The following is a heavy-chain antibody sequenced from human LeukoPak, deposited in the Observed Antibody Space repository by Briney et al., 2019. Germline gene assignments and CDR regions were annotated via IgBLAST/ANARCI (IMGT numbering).Heavy chain of an antibody. Sequence: GGSLRLSCAASGFTFSSYAMHWVRQAPGKGLEWVAFISYDEGNKYYADSVKGRFTISRDNSKNTLYLQMNSLRAEDTAVYYCARDRTRIWVGRFDYWGQGTLVTVSS. CDR2: ISYDEGNK. J-gene: IGHJ4*02. CDR3: ARDRTRIWVGRFDY. V-gene: IGHV3-30-3*01. CDR1: GFTFSSYA. D-gene: IGHD7-27*01.